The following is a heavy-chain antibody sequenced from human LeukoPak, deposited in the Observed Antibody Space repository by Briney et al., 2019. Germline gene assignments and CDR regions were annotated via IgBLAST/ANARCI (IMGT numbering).Heavy chain of an antibody. D-gene: IGHD3-10*01. CDR2: ISPDGSTT. J-gene: IGHJ4*02. V-gene: IGHV3-74*03. CDR3: ARDQSRFPDY. Sequence: PGGSLRLSCAASGFTFSRYWMHWVRQAPGKGLMWVSRISPDGSTTLYADSVKGRFTISRDNAKNSLYLQMNSLRDEDTAVYYCARDQSRFPDYWGQGTLVTASS. CDR1: GFTFSRYW.